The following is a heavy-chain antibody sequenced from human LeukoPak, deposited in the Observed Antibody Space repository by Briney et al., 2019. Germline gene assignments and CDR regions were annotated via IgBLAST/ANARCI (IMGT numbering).Heavy chain of an antibody. CDR1: GFTFSSYW. Sequence: QTGGSLRLSCAASGFTFSSYWMHWVRQAPGKGLVWVSRINSDASSTNYADSVKGRFTISRDNAKNTLYLQMNSLRAEDTAVYYCAKDRTHYYDSSGYNHWGQGTLVTVSS. CDR2: INSDASST. V-gene: IGHV3-74*01. D-gene: IGHD3-22*01. CDR3: AKDRTHYYDSSGYNH. J-gene: IGHJ5*02.